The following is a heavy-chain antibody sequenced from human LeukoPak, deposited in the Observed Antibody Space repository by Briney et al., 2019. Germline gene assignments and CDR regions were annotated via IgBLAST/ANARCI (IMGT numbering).Heavy chain of an antibody. CDR1: GGTFSSYA. Sequence: ASVKVSCKASGGTFSSYAISWVRQAPGQGLEWMGRIIPILSIANYAQKFQGRVTITADKSTSTAYMELSSLRSEDTAVYYCARASYDSSGYLYYYYGMDVWGQGTTVTVSS. J-gene: IGHJ6*02. D-gene: IGHD3-22*01. CDR2: IIPILSIA. V-gene: IGHV1-69*04. CDR3: ARASYDSSGYLYYYYGMDV.